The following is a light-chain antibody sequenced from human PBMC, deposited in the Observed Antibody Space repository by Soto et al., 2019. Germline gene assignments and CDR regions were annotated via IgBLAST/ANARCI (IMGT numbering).Light chain of an antibody. V-gene: IGLV9-49*01. J-gene: IGLJ2*01. CDR3: GADHGSGSNFVSVV. CDR2: VGTGGIVG. Sequence: QLVLTQPPSASASLGASVTLTCTLSSGYSNYEVDWYQQRRGKGPRFVMRVGTGGIVGSKGDGIPDRFSVLGSGLNRYLTIKNIQEEDESDYHCGADHGSGSNFVSVVFGGGTKLTVL. CDR1: SGYSNYE.